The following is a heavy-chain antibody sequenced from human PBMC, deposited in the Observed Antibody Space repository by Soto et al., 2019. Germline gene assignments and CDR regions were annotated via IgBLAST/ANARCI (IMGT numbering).Heavy chain of an antibody. V-gene: IGHV3-30-3*01. CDR3: ARDRVYYYDNSGYYNFDY. Sequence: ESGGGVVQPGRSLRVSCAASGFTFSNYAMHWVRQAPGKGLEWVAVVSYDGSKQFYADSVEGHFTISRDSSKSTLYLHMDNLRDEDTAVYYCARDRVYYYDNSGYYNFDYWGQGTLVTVSS. CDR2: VSYDGSKQ. J-gene: IGHJ4*02. CDR1: GFTFSNYA. D-gene: IGHD3-22*01.